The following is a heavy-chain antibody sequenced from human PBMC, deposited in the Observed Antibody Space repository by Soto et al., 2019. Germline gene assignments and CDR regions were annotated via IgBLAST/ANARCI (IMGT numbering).Heavy chain of an antibody. Sequence: EVQLLESGGGSVQPGGSLRLSCAACGFSFSSYAMHWVRQAPGKGLEWVSVTSGSGGSTYSADSVKGRFTISRDNSQNTLYLPMNSLRAEDTAVYYCAKARYGDGRGFDYWGQGTLVTVSS. V-gene: IGHV3-23*01. J-gene: IGHJ4*02. CDR3: AKARYGDGRGFDY. D-gene: IGHD4-17*01. CDR2: TSGSGGST. CDR1: GFSFSSYA.